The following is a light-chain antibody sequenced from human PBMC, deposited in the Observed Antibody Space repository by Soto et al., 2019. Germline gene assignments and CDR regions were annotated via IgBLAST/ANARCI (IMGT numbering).Light chain of an antibody. CDR1: STDIGGYNY. CDR3: CSSAGTYTPV. V-gene: IGLV2-11*01. CDR2: DVA. J-gene: IGLJ3*02. Sequence: QSALTQPRSVSGSPGQSVTISCAGSSTDIGGYNYVSWYQQYPGKAPKLMIYDVAKRPSGVPDRFSGSKSGNTASLTISGLQAEDEADYHCCSSAGTYTPVFGGGTKLTVL.